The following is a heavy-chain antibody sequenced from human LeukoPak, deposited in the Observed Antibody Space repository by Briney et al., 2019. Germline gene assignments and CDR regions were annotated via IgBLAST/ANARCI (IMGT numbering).Heavy chain of an antibody. J-gene: IGHJ5*02. Sequence: VASVKVSCKASGYTFTTYYMHWVRQAPGQGLEWMGIINPSGGSTSYAQKLQGRVTVTRDTSITTAYMELNRLRSDDTAVYYCARDTAMVTYWFDPWGQGTLVTVSS. D-gene: IGHD5-18*01. CDR1: GYTFTTYY. CDR2: INPSGGST. CDR3: ARDTAMVTYWFDP. V-gene: IGHV1-46*01.